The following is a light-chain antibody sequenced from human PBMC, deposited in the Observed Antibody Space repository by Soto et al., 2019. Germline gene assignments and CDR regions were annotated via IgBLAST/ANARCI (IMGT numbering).Light chain of an antibody. CDR1: RSVTSNY. CDR3: QEYASSPFT. Sequence: EIVLTQSPGTLSLSPGERATLSCRASRSVTSNYLGWYQQKPGQAPRLLIYGASSRATGIPDRFSGSGSGTDFTLTVSRLEPEDFAQYYCQEYASSPFTFGQGTKLEI. J-gene: IGKJ2*01. CDR2: GAS. V-gene: IGKV3-20*01.